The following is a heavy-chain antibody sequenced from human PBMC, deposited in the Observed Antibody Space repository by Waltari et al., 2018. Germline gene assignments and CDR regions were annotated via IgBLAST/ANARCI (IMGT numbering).Heavy chain of an antibody. D-gene: IGHD6-25*01. Sequence: EVQLVESGGGLVQPGGSLRLSCAGAGFTFSSYWISWVRQAPGKGLEWVANIKEDGSQKYYVASGEGRFTISRDNAENAAYLQMSSLRAEDTAVYYCARPSGNGWFSFWGQGTLVTVSS. CDR1: GFTFSSYW. V-gene: IGHV3-7*01. CDR3: ARPSGNGWFSF. J-gene: IGHJ5*01. CDR2: IKEDGSQK.